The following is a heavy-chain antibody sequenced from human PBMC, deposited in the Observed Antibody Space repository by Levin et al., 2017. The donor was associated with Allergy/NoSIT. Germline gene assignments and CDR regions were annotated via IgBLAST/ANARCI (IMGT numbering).Heavy chain of an antibody. CDR3: ATREGDAGSFFDH. J-gene: IGHJ4*02. D-gene: IGHD3-16*01. CDR1: GSSISSGHW. V-gene: IGHV4-28*01. Sequence: SQTLSLTCAVSGSSISSGHWWGWIRQPPGKGLEWIGYNYNTGITYYNPSLKSRLIVSLDTSKNQFSLKLSAVTAEDPAVYYCATREGDAGSFFDHWGQGTLVTVSS. CDR2: NYNTGIT.